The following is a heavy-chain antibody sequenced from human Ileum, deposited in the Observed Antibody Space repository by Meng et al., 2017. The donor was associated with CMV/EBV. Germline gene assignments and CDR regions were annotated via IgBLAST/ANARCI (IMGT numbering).Heavy chain of an antibody. CDR2: ISRSSNYK. Sequence: GGSLRLSCAASGFSLSTYSMHWVRQAPGKGLEWVSFISRSSNYKYYIDSVEGRFTISRDNAKNSLYVQMNSLRVEDTAVYYCASGGYCSSTSCYTDYWGQGTLVTAPQ. V-gene: IGHV3-21*01. D-gene: IGHD2-2*02. CDR1: GFSLSTYS. CDR3: ASGGYCSSTSCYTDY. J-gene: IGHJ4*02.